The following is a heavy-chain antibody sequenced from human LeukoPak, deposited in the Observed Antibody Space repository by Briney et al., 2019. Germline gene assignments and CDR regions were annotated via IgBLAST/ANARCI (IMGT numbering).Heavy chain of an antibody. CDR1: GGTFSDYY. Sequence: SETLSLTCVVYGGTFSDYYWSWVRQPPGKGLEWIGEINHSGSAKYNPSFKSRVTMSIHTSNNQFSLKLSSVTAADTAVYYCARGEGTLAGRRWPYQYYYYIDVLGKGTTVTVSS. J-gene: IGHJ6*03. CDR2: INHSGSA. V-gene: IGHV4-34*01. D-gene: IGHD6-19*01. CDR3: ARGEGTLAGRRWPYQYYYYIDV.